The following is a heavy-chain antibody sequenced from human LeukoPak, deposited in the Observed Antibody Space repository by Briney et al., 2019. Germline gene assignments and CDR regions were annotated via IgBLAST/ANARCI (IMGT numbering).Heavy chain of an antibody. V-gene: IGHV3-7*01. J-gene: IGHJ4*02. D-gene: IGHD5-18*01. CDR3: ASVGKSGSYGYYYFDY. CDR1: GFTFSSYW. CDR2: IKQDGSER. Sequence: GGSLRLSCAASGFTFSSYWMSWVRQAPGKGLEWVANIKQDGSERYYVDSVKGRFTISRDNAKNSLYLQMNSLRAEDTAVYYCASVGKSGSYGYYYFDYWGQGTLVTVSS.